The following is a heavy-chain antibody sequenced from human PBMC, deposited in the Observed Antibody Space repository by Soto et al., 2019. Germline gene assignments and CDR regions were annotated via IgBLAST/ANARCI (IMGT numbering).Heavy chain of an antibody. D-gene: IGHD3-10*01. V-gene: IGHV5-51*01. CDR2: IYPGDSDT. CDR1: GYSFTSYW. CDR3: ARQDMVRGVMGYYYGMDV. Sequence: GESLKISCKGSGYSFTSYWIGWVRQMPGKGLEWMGIIYPGDSDTRYSPSFQGQVTISADKSISTAYLQWSSLKASDTAMYYCARQDMVRGVMGYYYGMDVWGQGTMVTVSS. J-gene: IGHJ6*02.